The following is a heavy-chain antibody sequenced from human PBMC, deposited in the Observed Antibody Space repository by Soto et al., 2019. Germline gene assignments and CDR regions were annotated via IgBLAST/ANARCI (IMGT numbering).Heavy chain of an antibody. CDR2: ITRSSSYI. Sequence: EAQLVESGGGPVKPGGSLRLSCAASGFAFNTYSMNWVRQAPGKGLEWVAFITRSSSYIYYADSVRGRFTLSRDNAKNSLYLQMNSLRAEDTAIYYCARDDGWLILDYWGQGTLVTVSS. J-gene: IGHJ4*02. D-gene: IGHD6-19*01. CDR1: GFAFNTYS. V-gene: IGHV3-21*06. CDR3: ARDDGWLILDY.